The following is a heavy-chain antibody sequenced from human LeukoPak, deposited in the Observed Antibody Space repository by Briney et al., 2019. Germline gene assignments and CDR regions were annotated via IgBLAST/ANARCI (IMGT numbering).Heavy chain of an antibody. CDR1: GFTFSDNY. CDR3: ARGGY. J-gene: IGHJ4*02. CDR2: ISSTSSTI. Sequence: GGSLRLSCIAFGFTFSDNYMSWIRQAPGKGLEWVSYISSTSSTIDYADSVKGRFTISRDNAKNSLYLQMNSLTAEDTAVYYCARGGYWGQGTLVTVSS. V-gene: IGHV3-11*04.